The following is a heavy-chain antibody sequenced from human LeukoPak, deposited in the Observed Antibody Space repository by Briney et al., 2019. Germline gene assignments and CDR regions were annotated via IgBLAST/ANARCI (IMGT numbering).Heavy chain of an antibody. CDR2: IYYSGST. CDR3: ARAIAVAGTAAFDI. V-gene: IGHV4-59*01. CDR1: GGSISNYY. Sequence: SETLSLTCTVSGGSISNYYWSWIRQPPGKGLEWIGYIYYSGSTNYNPSLKSRVTISVDTSKNQFSLKLSSVTAADTAVYYCARAIAVAGTAAFDIWGQGTMVTVSS. J-gene: IGHJ3*02. D-gene: IGHD6-19*01.